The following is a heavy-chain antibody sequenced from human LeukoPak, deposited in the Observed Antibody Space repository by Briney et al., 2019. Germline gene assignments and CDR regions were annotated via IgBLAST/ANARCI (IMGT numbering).Heavy chain of an antibody. D-gene: IGHD3-10*01. V-gene: IGHV4-59*08. CDR2: IYYSGST. Sequence: SETLSLTCTVSGGSISIYYWSWIRQPPGKGLEWIGYIYYSGSTNYNPSLKSRVTIPVDTSKHQFSLKLSSVTAADTAVYYCATMVREGIGRYGMDVWGQGTTVTVSS. CDR3: ATMVREGIGRYGMDV. J-gene: IGHJ6*02. CDR1: GGSISIYY.